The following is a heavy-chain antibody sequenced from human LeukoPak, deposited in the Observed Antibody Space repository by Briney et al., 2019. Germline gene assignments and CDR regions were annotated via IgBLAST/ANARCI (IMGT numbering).Heavy chain of an antibody. CDR1: GFTFDDYA. Sequence: PGGSLRLSCAASGFTFDDYAMHWVRQAPGKGLEWVSGISWNSGSIGYADSVKGRFTISRHNSKNTLYLQMNSLRAEDTAVCYCARDRGPQYGDYANYYYYGMDVWGQGTTVTVSS. V-gene: IGHV3-9*01. D-gene: IGHD4-17*01. J-gene: IGHJ6*02. CDR3: ARDRGPQYGDYANYYYYGMDV. CDR2: ISWNSGSI.